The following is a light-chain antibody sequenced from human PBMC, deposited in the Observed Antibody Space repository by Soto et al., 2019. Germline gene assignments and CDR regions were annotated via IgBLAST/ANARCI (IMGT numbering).Light chain of an antibody. CDR3: SSYAGTKTLV. J-gene: IGLJ2*01. CDR2: EVS. Sequence: QSALTQPRSASGSPGQSVTISCTGTITDIGTYYYVSWYQQHPGKAPKLIIYEVSERPSGVPDRFSGSKSGNTASLTVSGLQAGDEADYYCSSYAGTKTLVFGGGTKLTVL. CDR1: ITDIGTYYY. V-gene: IGLV2-8*01.